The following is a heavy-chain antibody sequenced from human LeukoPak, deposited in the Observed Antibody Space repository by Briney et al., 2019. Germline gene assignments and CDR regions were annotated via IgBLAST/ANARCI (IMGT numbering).Heavy chain of an antibody. Sequence: GGSLRLSCAASGFTSSSYWMHWVRQAPGKGLVWVSRINSDGSSTSYADSVKGRFTISRDNAKNALYLQMNSLRAEDTAVYYCARGAPPYSSGWYFFYYYYGMDVWGQGTTVTVSS. CDR3: ARGAPPYSSGWYFFYYYYGMDV. V-gene: IGHV3-74*01. CDR1: GFTSSSYW. CDR2: INSDGSST. D-gene: IGHD6-19*01. J-gene: IGHJ6*02.